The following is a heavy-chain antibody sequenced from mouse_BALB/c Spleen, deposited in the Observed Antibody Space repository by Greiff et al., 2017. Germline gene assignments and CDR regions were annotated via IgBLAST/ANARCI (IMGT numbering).Heavy chain of an antibody. CDR1: GFTFSSYT. Sequence: EVMLVESGGGLVKPGGSLKLSCAASGFTFSSYTMSWVRQTPEKRLEWVATISSGGSYTYYPDSVKGRFTISRDNDKNTLYLQMSSLKSEDTAMYYCTRAGITPFAYWGQGTLVTVSA. CDR3: TRAGITPFAY. CDR2: ISSGGSYT. D-gene: IGHD2-4*01. V-gene: IGHV5-6-4*01. J-gene: IGHJ3*01.